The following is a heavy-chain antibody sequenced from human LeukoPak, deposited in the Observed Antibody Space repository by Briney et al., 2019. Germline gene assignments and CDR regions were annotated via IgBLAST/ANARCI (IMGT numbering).Heavy chain of an antibody. J-gene: IGHJ4*02. V-gene: IGHV3-7*01. CDR3: ARGAYDFWSGYLDY. CDR1: GFTFSSYG. D-gene: IGHD3-3*01. CDR2: IKQDGSEK. Sequence: PGGSLRLSCVASGFTFSSYGMHWVRQAPGKGLEWVANIKQDGSEKYYVDSVKGRFTISRDNAKNSLYLQMNSLRAEDTAVYYCARGAYDFWSGYLDYWGQGTLVTVSP.